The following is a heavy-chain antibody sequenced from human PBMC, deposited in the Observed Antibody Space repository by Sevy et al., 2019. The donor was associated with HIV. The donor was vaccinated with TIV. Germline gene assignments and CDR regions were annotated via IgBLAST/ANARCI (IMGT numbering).Heavy chain of an antibody. J-gene: IGHJ6*02. Sequence: GGSLRLSCAASGFTFSEYGMHWVGQAPGKGLEWVAVIWYGGNKAYYADSVQGRFTISRDNVKNTLYLQMNRLRLEETAVYYCARDAYSDYDTYYYGMDVWGQGSTVTVSS. CDR3: ARDAYSDYDTYYYGMDV. CDR2: IWYGGNKA. V-gene: IGHV3-33*08. D-gene: IGHD4-17*01. CDR1: GFTFSEYG.